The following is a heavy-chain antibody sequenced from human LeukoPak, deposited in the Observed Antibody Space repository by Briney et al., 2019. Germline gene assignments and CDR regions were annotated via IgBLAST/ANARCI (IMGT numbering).Heavy chain of an antibody. V-gene: IGHV1-69*05. D-gene: IGHD3-22*01. Sequence: ASVKVSCKTSGYTFTRYGISWVRQAPGQGLEWMGRIIPIFGTANYAQKFQGRVTITTDESTSTAYMELSSLRSEDTAVYYCARGRLSQYYDSSGYYYDLAYWGQGTLVTVSS. CDR3: ARGRLSQYYDSSGYYYDLAY. J-gene: IGHJ4*02. CDR1: GYTFTRYG. CDR2: IIPIFGTA.